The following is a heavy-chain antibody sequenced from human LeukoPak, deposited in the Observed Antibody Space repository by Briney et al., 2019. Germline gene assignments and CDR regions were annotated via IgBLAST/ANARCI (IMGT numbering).Heavy chain of an antibody. D-gene: IGHD3-3*01. Sequence: SETLSLTCTVSGGSISSNNYYWGWIRRPPGKGLEWIGSIYYGGYTYYNPSLKSRVTISVDTSKNQFSLKLSSVTAADTAIYYCQSRFLEWLLDYWGQGTLVTVSS. CDR2: IYYGGYT. CDR3: QSRFLEWLLDY. J-gene: IGHJ4*02. V-gene: IGHV4-39*01. CDR1: GGSISSNNYY.